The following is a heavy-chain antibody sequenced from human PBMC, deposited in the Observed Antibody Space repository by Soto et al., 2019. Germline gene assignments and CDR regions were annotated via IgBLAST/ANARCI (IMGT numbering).Heavy chain of an antibody. V-gene: IGHV1-2*02. Sequence: QVQLVQSGSEVKKPGASVRVSCRTSGYTFAANYIHWVRQAPGKGLEWMGWINPKSDETKFSQKFQGRVALTKATTSNTVHLDVANLRSEDTAVYYCARWTSRGCYDSWGQGTLITASS. D-gene: IGHD3-16*01. CDR3: ARWTSRGCYDS. CDR1: GYTFAANY. J-gene: IGHJ4*02. CDR2: INPKSDET.